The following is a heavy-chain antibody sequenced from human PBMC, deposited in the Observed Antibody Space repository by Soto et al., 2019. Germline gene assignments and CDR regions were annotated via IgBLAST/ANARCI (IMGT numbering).Heavy chain of an antibody. Sequence: PGGSLRLSCAASGFTFSSYAMSWVRQAPGKGLVWVSSINSDGSTTNHADSVKGRFTISRDNAKNTLYLQMNSLRAEDTAVHYCARLPGYSTGWTPFDFWGQGTQVTVSS. CDR3: ARLPGYSTGWTPFDF. V-gene: IGHV3-74*01. D-gene: IGHD6-19*01. J-gene: IGHJ4*02. CDR1: GFTFSSYA. CDR2: INSDGSTT.